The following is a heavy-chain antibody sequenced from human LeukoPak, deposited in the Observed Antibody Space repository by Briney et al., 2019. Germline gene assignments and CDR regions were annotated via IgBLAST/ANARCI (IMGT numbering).Heavy chain of an antibody. CDR2: ISWDGGSI. V-gene: IGHV3-43*01. J-gene: IGHJ4*02. CDR1: GFTFDDYS. CDR3: VSETAAAGTGYFDS. Sequence: GGSLRLSCAASGFTFDDYSLHWVRQRPGKGLEWVPHISWDGGSIFYAHSVKGRFFISRDNSKDSLYLQMSSLRTEDTALYYCVSETAAAGTGYFDSWGQGTLVTVSS. D-gene: IGHD6-13*01.